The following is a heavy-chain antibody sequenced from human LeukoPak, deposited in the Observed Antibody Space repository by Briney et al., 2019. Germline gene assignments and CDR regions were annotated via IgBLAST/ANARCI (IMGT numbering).Heavy chain of an antibody. CDR2: ISAYNGNT. CDR3: ARDLGSSGWYQNWFDP. CDR1: GYTFTSYG. J-gene: IGHJ5*02. V-gene: IGHV1-18*01. Sequence: GASVKVSCKASGYTFTSYGISWVRQAPGQGLEWMGWISAYNGNTNYAQKLQGRVTMTTDTSTSTAYMELRSLRSDDTAVYYCARDLGSSGWYQNWFDPWGQGTLVTVSS. D-gene: IGHD6-19*01.